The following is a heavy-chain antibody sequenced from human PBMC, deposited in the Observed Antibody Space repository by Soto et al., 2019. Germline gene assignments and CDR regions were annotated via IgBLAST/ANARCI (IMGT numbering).Heavy chain of an antibody. V-gene: IGHV3-74*01. D-gene: IGHD2-15*01. Sequence: EVQLVESGGGLVQPGGSLRLSCAAPGFIFSTYWIHWVRQPPGKGLVWVSRINSDGSRTGYADSVKGRFTISRDNTRNTLYLQMNSLRAEDTAVYYCAGAPPGSHGGDWFDPWGQGTLVTVSS. J-gene: IGHJ5*02. CDR3: AGAPPGSHGGDWFDP. CDR2: INSDGSRT. CDR1: GFIFSTYW.